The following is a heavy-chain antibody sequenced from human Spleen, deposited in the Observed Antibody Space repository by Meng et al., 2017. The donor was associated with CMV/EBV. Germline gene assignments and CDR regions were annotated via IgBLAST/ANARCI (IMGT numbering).Heavy chain of an antibody. CDR1: GASVSTNY. Sequence: GSLRLSCSVSGASVSTNYWSWSRRPPGKGLEYIGSISSTGYLEYSPSLRGRVTISLDTSRNRLSLRLTSVTAADTATYYCAGPDDKGSSPHDPFDIWGQGTMVTVSS. CDR3: AGPDDKGSSPHDPFDI. V-gene: IGHV4-59*02. CDR2: ISSTGYL. J-gene: IGHJ3*02. D-gene: IGHD1-1*01.